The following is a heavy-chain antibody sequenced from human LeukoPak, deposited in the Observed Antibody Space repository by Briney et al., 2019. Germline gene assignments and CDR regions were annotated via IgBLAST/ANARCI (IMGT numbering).Heavy chain of an antibody. J-gene: IGHJ6*02. CDR2: ISSSSTI. Sequence: PGGSLRLSCAASGFTFSSYSMNWVRQAPGKGLEWVSYISSSSTIYYADSVKGRFTISRDNAKNSLYLQTNSLRAEDTAVYYCASNAYYGMDVWGQGTTVTVSS. CDR1: GFTFSSYS. V-gene: IGHV3-48*04. CDR3: ASNAYYGMDV.